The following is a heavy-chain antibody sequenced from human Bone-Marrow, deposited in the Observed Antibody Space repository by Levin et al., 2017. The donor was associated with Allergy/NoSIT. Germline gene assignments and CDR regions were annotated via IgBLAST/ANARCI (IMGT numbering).Heavy chain of an antibody. CDR2: ISGDSVYT. V-gene: IGHV3-23*01. D-gene: IGHD2-15*01. CDR3: AKNFLRGQACYDY. J-gene: IGHJ4*02. CDR1: GFTFSNDA. Sequence: PSETLSLTCAASGFTFSNDAMTWVRQAPGKGLEWVSAISGDSVYTYHADSVQGRFTISRDNSKNTLYLQMDNVRAEDTAVYYCAKNFLRGQACYDYWGQGTQVTVSS.